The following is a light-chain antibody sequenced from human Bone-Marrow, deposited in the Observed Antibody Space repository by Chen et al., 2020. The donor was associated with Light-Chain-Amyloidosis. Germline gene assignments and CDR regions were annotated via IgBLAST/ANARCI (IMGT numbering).Light chain of an antibody. CDR1: QSISTY. CDR2: AAS. J-gene: IGKJ4*01. V-gene: IGKV1-39*01. Sequence: DIQRTQYPSSLSASIGDRVTLTCRASQSISTYLNWYQQKPGKAPKLLIYAASSLQSGVPSRFSGSGSGTEFTLTISSLQPEDFATYYCQQSYITPQVTFGGGTKVEIK. CDR3: QQSYITPQVT.